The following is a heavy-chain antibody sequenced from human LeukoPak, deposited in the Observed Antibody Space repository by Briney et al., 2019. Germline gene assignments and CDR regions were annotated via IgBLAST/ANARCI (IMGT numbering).Heavy chain of an antibody. CDR3: ARGHVDTTMTGGFDH. CDR1: EFTFSSYW. CDR2: IKQDASEK. V-gene: IGHV3-7*01. D-gene: IGHD3-16*01. Sequence: PGGSLRLSCAASEFTFSSYWMSWVRQAPGKGLEWVANIKQDASEKYYVDSVKGRFTISRDNAKNSLYLQMNSLRAENTAMYYCARGHVDTTMTGGFDHWGQGTQVTVSS. J-gene: IGHJ4*02.